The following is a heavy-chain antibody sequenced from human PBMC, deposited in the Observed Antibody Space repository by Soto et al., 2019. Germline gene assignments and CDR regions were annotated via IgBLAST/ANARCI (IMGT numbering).Heavy chain of an antibody. D-gene: IGHD3-22*01. CDR2: IIPIFGTA. CDR1: GGTFSSYA. J-gene: IGHJ4*02. CDR3: ARYIPVNSYYCDSSGYYFDY. V-gene: IGHV1-69*13. Sequence: SVKVSCKASGGTFSSYAISWVRQAPGQGLEWMGGIIPIFGTANYAQKFQGRVTITADESTSTAYMELSSLRSEDTAVYYCARYIPVNSYYCDSSGYYFDYWGQGTLVTVSS.